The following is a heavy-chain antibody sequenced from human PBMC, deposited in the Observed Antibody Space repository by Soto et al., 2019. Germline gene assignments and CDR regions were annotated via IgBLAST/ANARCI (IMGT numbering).Heavy chain of an antibody. J-gene: IGHJ4*02. D-gene: IGHD3-22*01. CDR1: GDSISSYY. Sequence: QVQLQESGPGLVKPSETLSLTCAVSGDSISSYYCMWIRQPPGKGLESIGYLYYGRSANYNPSLKRRATLSVDTSTNQCSLTLSSMTAADTAVYYCALRSMAVVPEYWGQGTLVTVSS. V-gene: IGHV4-59*01. CDR3: ALRSMAVVPEY. CDR2: LYYGRSA.